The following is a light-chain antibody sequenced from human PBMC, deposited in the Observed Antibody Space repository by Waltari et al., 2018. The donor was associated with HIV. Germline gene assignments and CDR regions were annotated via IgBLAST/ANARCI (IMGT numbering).Light chain of an antibody. Sequence: QPVFTQPPSMSTPPGQKVTISCPASTSNIRIGSVSWYQHLPGAAPKHLIYDNNKRPSVIPDRFSGSKSGTSANLDITGLQTGDEGDYYCGTWDRTLSGGVFGGGTKLTVL. V-gene: IGLV1-51*01. J-gene: IGLJ3*02. CDR1: TSNIRIGS. CDR2: DNN. CDR3: GTWDRTLSGGV.